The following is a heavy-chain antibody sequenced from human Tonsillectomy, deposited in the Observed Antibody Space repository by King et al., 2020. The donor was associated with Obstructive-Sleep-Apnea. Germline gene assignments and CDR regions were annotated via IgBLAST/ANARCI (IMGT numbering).Heavy chain of an antibody. CDR3: ARGSPHMTWELLRRKVWFDP. CDR2: INHSGST. J-gene: IGHJ5*02. Sequence: VQLQQWGAGLLKPSETLSLTCAVYGGSFSGYYWSWIRQPPGKGLEWIGEINHSGSTNYNPSLKSRVTISVDTSKNQFSLKLSSVTAADTAVYYCARGSPHMTWELLRRKVWFDPWGQGTLVTVSS. D-gene: IGHD1-26*01. CDR1: GGSFSGYY. V-gene: IGHV4-34*01.